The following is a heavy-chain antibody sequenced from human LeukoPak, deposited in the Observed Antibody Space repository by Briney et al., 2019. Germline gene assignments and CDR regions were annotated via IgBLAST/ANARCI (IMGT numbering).Heavy chain of an antibody. J-gene: IGHJ3*01. CDR2: ITGSGGST. CDR3: AKRIDIAVVPEAATHQAFDV. V-gene: IGHV3-23*01. CDR1: GFTFSSYA. D-gene: IGHD2-2*01. Sequence: GSLRLSCAASGFTFSSYAMSWVRQAPGKGLEWVSAITGSGGSTYYADSVKGRFTISRDNSKNTLYLQMNSLRAEDTAVYYCAKRIDIAVVPEAATHQAFDVWGQGTMVTVSS.